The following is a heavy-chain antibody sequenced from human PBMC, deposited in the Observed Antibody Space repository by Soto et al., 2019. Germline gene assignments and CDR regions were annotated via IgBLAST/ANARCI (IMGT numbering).Heavy chain of an antibody. D-gene: IGHD3-10*01. Sequence: QVQLVQSGAEVKKPGASVKVSCKASGYTFTSYAMHWVRQAPGQRLEWMGWINAGNGNTKYSQKVQGRVTITSDTSASTAYMELSSLRSEDTAVYYCARYGGALGWFDPWGQGTLVTVSS. V-gene: IGHV1-3*01. CDR2: INAGNGNT. J-gene: IGHJ5*02. CDR1: GYTFTSYA. CDR3: ARYGGALGWFDP.